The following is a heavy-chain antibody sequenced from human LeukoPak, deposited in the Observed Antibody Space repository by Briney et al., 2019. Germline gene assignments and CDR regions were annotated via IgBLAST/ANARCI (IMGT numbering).Heavy chain of an antibody. CDR3: VRDWEGFNFDI. CDR1: GGSVRSYY. Sequence: PSETLSLTCTVSGGSVRSYYWSWVRQPPGEGREWVAYIHKTGSTNYNPSLKSRVTISLDTSKNEFSLKLTSVTAADTAVYYCVRDWEGFNFDIWGQGTMVTVSS. J-gene: IGHJ3*02. CDR2: IHKTGST. V-gene: IGHV4-59*02. D-gene: IGHD1-26*01.